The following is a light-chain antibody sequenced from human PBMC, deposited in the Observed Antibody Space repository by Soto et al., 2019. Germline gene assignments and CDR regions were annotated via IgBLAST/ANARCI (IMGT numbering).Light chain of an antibody. CDR3: QSYDSSLSVNYV. V-gene: IGLV1-40*01. J-gene: IGLJ1*01. CDR1: SSNIGAGYD. CDR2: GNT. Sequence: QSVRTQPPSVSGAPGQRVTISCTGSSSNIGAGYDVHWYQQLPGTAPKILIYGNTNRPSGVPDRFSGSKSGTSASLAITGLQAEDEADYYCQSYDSSLSVNYVFGTWSRSPT.